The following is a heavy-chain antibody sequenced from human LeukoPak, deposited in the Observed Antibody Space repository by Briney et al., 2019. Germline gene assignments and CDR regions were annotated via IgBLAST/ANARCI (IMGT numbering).Heavy chain of an antibody. D-gene: IGHD6-13*01. CDR3: ARGGLIAAAGTRNNWFDP. J-gene: IGHJ5*02. CDR2: INHSGST. V-gene: IGHV4-34*01. Sequence: SETLSLTCAVYGGSFSGYYWSWIRQPPGKGLEWIGEINHSGSTNYNPSLKSRVTISVDTSKNQFSLKLSSVTAADTAVYYCARGGLIAAAGTRNNWFDPWGQGTLVTVSS. CDR1: GGSFSGYY.